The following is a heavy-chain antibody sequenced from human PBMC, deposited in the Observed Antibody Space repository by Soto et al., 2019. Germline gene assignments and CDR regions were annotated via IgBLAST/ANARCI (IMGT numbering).Heavy chain of an antibody. CDR2: IRSKTNSYAT. Sequence: EVQLVESGGGLVQPGGSLKLSCAASGFTVSGSAVHWVRQASGKGLEWVGRIRSKTNSYATAYAASVKGRFTISRDDSKNTAYLQMNILKTEDTAVYYSTSHLGELSFPRAFDIWGQGTMVTVSS. D-gene: IGHD3-16*02. V-gene: IGHV3-73*01. CDR1: GFTVSGSA. CDR3: TSHLGELSFPRAFDI. J-gene: IGHJ3*02.